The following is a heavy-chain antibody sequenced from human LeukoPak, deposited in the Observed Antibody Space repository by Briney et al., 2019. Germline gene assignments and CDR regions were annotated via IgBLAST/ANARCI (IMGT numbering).Heavy chain of an antibody. V-gene: IGHV2-5*01. CDR3: ALRPKAGLNWFDP. CDR1: VFSLTTSVLG. J-gene: IGHJ5*02. Sequence: VSGPTLVDTTQTLTLTCTCSVFSLTTSVLGVGCIRQPPGEALEWLALIYWNDDKRYSPSLKTRLTITKDTSKNQVVLTMTNIDPVDTATYYCALRPKAGLNWFDPWGQGTLVTVSS. CDR2: IYWNDDK.